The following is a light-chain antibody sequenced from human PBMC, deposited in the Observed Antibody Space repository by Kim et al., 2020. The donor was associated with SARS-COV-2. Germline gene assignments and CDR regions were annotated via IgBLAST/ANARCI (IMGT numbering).Light chain of an antibody. V-gene: IGLV3-21*04. Sequence: VAPGKTARITCGGNNIGSKSVPWYQQKPGQAPVLVIYYDSDRPSGIPERFSGSNSGNTATLTISRVEAGDEADYYCQVWDSSSDRVFGGGTKLTVL. CDR1: NIGSKS. CDR2: YDS. CDR3: QVWDSSSDRV. J-gene: IGLJ3*02.